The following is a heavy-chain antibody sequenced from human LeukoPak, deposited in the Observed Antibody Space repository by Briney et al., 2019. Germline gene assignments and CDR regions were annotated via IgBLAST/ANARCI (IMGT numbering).Heavy chain of an antibody. CDR2: ISSSSSYI. J-gene: IGHJ4*02. CDR1: GFTFSSYS. CDR3: AREPSGTLDY. D-gene: IGHD3/OR15-3a*01. V-gene: IGHV3-21*01. Sequence: PGGSLRLSCAASGFTFSSYSMNWVRQAPGKGLEWVSSISSSSSYIYYADSVKGRFTISGDNAKNSLYLQMNSLRAEDTAVYYCAREPSGTLDYWGQGTLVTVSS.